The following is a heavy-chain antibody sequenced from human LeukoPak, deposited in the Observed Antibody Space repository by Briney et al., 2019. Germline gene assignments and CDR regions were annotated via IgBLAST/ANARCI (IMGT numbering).Heavy chain of an antibody. CDR1: GFTFSSYG. V-gene: IGHV3-23*01. Sequence: GGSLRLSCAASGFTFSSYGMSWVRQAPGKGLEWVSAISGSGGSTYYADSVKGRFTISRDNSKNMLYLQMNSLRAEDTAVYYCAKGTTMVRGVIITSDYWGQGTLVTVSS. D-gene: IGHD3-10*01. J-gene: IGHJ4*02. CDR2: ISGSGGST. CDR3: AKGTTMVRGVIITSDY.